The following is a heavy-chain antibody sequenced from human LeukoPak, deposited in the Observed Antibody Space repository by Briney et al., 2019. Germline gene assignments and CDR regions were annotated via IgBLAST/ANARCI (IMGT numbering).Heavy chain of an antibody. Sequence: GGSLRLSCAASGFAFDDYTMHWVRQAPGKGLEWVSLISWDGVTTYYAHSVKGRFTISRDSSKNSLFLQMNSLRTEDTALYYCARDKTGTGIDYWGQGTLVTVSS. D-gene: IGHD1-7*01. J-gene: IGHJ4*02. V-gene: IGHV3-43*01. CDR2: ISWDGVTT. CDR1: GFAFDDYT. CDR3: ARDKTGTGIDY.